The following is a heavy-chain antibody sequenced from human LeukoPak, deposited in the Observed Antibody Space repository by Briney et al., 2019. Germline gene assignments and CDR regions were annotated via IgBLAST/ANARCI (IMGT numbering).Heavy chain of an antibody. V-gene: IGHV1-2*02. Sequence: ASVKVSCKVSGYTFTGYYMHCVRQAPGQGLEWMGWINPNSGGTNYAQKFQGRVTMTRDTSISTAYMELSRLRSDDTAVYYCARVESIAAAGYFDYWGQGTLVTVSS. J-gene: IGHJ4*02. CDR1: GYTFTGYY. CDR2: INPNSGGT. D-gene: IGHD6-13*01. CDR3: ARVESIAAAGYFDY.